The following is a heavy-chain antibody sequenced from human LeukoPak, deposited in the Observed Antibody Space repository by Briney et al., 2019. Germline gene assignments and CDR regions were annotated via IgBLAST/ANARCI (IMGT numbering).Heavy chain of an antibody. CDR1: GFDFSRYS. V-gene: IGHV3-23*01. D-gene: IGHD6-13*01. Sequence: GGSLRLSCAASGFDFSRYSMTWVRQTPRKGLEWVSVVSNSGDNTFYADAVKGRLTISRDNSKNTLYLQMNSLRAEDTAVYYCAKDEWAAAGLWGQGTLVTVSS. J-gene: IGHJ4*02. CDR3: AKDEWAAAGL. CDR2: VSNSGDNT.